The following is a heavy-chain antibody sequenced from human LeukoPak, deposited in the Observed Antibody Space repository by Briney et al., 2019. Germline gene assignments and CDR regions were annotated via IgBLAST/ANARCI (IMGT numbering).Heavy chain of an antibody. CDR1: GGSISSYY. J-gene: IGHJ3*02. Sequence: SETLSLTCTVSGGSISSYYWSWIRQPAGKGLEWIGRIYTSGSTNYNPSLKSRVTMSVDTSKNQFSLKLSSVTAADTAVYYCARGTVTMSMKAFDIWGQGTMVTVSS. CDR2: IYTSGST. CDR3: ARGTVTMSMKAFDI. V-gene: IGHV4-4*07. D-gene: IGHD4-17*01.